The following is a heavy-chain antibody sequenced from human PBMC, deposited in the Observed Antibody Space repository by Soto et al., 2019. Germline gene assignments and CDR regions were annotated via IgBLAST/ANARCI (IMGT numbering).Heavy chain of an antibody. Sequence: QVQLVESGGGVVQPGRSLRLSCAASGFTFSSYGMHWVRQAPGKGLEWVAVISYDGSNKYYADSVKGRFTISRDNSKNTLYLQMNSLRAEDTAVYYCAKDMDEVEAPLGDWGQGTLVTVSS. J-gene: IGHJ4*02. V-gene: IGHV3-30*18. CDR2: ISYDGSNK. D-gene: IGHD3-16*01. CDR1: GFTFSSYG. CDR3: AKDMDEVEAPLGD.